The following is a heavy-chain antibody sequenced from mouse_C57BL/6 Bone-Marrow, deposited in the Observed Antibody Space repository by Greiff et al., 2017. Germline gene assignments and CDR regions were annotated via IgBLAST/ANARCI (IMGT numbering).Heavy chain of an antibody. J-gene: IGHJ4*01. Sequence: EVQLVESGGGLVKPGGSLKLSCAASGFTFSSYAMSWVRQTPGQGLEWVATIRAGGSYTNYPDNVKGRVTISRDNAKNKLYLQMSRLKSEDTAMYYCASSFFYYARDYWGQGTSVTVSS. V-gene: IGHV5-4*01. D-gene: IGHD1-1*01. CDR3: ASSFFYYARDY. CDR1: GFTFSSYA. CDR2: IRAGGSYT.